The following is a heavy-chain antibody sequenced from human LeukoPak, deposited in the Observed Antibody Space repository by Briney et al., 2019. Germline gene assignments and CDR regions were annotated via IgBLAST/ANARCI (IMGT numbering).Heavy chain of an antibody. J-gene: IGHJ4*02. D-gene: IGHD6-19*01. CDR1: GGSISSYY. CDR3: ARHQGIAVAGVLDY. CDR2: IYYSGST. V-gene: IGHV4-59*08. Sequence: SETLSLTCTVSGGSISSYYWSWIRQPPGKGLEWIGYIYYSGSTNYNPSLKSRVTISGDTSKNKFSLKLSSVTAADTAVYYCARHQGIAVAGVLDYWGQGTLVTVSS.